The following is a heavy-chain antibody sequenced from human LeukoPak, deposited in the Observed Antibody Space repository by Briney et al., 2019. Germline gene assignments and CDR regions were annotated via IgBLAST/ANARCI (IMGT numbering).Heavy chain of an antibody. CDR1: GFTFSNAW. D-gene: IGHD3-10*01. V-gene: IGHV3-15*01. CDR2: IKSKIDGGTT. CDR3: TTDRNLVVRGVITLDY. Sequence: GGSLRLSCAASGFTFSNAWMNWVRQAPGKGLEWVGRIKSKIDGGTTDYPAPVKGRFTISRDDSKNTLYLQMNSLKTEDTAVYYCTTDRNLVVRGVITLDYWGQGTLVTVSS. J-gene: IGHJ4*02.